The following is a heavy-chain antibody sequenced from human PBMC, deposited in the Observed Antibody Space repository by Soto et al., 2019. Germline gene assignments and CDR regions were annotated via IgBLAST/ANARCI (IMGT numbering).Heavy chain of an antibody. CDR2: INTANDDT. J-gene: IGHJ4*02. CDR1: GYTFSSSP. D-gene: IGHD5-12*01. V-gene: IGHV1-3*04. Sequence: ASVKVSCKASGYTFSSSPLHWVRQAPGQRPEWMGWINTANDDTKYLQKFQDRVTLTRDTSASTAYMEVSSLTPEDTAVYYCARDEGVASGNWGQGTLVTVSS. CDR3: ARDEGVASGN.